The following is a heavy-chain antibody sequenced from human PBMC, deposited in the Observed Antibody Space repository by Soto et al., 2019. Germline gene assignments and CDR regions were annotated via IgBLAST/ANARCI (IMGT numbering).Heavy chain of an antibody. CDR1: GYTFINHG. V-gene: IGHV1-18*04. J-gene: IGHJ4*02. CDR3: ARDFYPLAYYFES. CDR2: VSGSNGNT. Sequence: QVQLVQSEAEVKKPGASVKVSGKASGYTFINHGISWVRQAPGQGLEWMGWVSGSNGNTKYAQKFQGRVTMTTETSTSTSSLELRNLRSDDTAVYYCARDFYPLAYYFESWGQGTLVNVSS.